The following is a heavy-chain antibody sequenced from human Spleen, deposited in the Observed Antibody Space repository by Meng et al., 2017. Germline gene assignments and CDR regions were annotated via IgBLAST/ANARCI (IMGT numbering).Heavy chain of an antibody. J-gene: IGHJ4*02. CDR1: GFTFSSYH. CDR2: ISTDSRNI. CDR3: ARDLGTLGAPIIDY. D-gene: IGHD1-26*01. Sequence: EVQLVESGWGLVKPGGSLRLSCAASGFTFSSYHMNWVRQAPGKGPGWVSSISTDSRNIYYADSVKGRFTISRDNAQNSLYLQMDSLRAEDTALYYCARDLGTLGAPIIDYWGQGTLVTVSS. V-gene: IGHV3-21*02.